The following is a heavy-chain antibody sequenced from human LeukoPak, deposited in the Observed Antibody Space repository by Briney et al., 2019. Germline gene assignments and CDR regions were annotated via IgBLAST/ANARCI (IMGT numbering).Heavy chain of an antibody. Sequence: GASVKVSCKATGFTFTNYDINWVRQATGQGLEWMGWMNPINGNTGYAQKFQGRVTMTRDTSISTAYMELSSLRSEDTAVYYCARGKKPGRRYHHITMIVVATITNGGRNDYYFDYWGQGTLVTVSS. J-gene: IGHJ4*02. D-gene: IGHD3-22*01. CDR2: MNPINGNT. CDR3: ARGKKPGRRYHHITMIVVATITNGGRNDYYFDY. V-gene: IGHV1-8*01. CDR1: GFTFTNYD.